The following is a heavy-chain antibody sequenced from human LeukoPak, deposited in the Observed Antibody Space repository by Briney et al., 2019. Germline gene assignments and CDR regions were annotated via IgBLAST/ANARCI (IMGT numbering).Heavy chain of an antibody. CDR1: GYTFTSCD. V-gene: IGHV1-8*01. Sequence: ASVKVSCKASGYTFTSCDINWVRQATGQGLEWMGWMNPNSGNTGYGQSFQGRITMTRDISIGTAYMELSNLTSEDTAIYYCTRGSTGRRDNWGQGTLVTVSA. J-gene: IGHJ4*02. CDR2: MNPNSGNT. CDR3: TRGSTGRRDN. D-gene: IGHD1-1*01.